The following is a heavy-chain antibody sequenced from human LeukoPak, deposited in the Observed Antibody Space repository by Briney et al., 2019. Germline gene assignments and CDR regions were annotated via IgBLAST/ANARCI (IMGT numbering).Heavy chain of an antibody. CDR2: IDTDGSRT. CDR1: GFTLSTSW. CDR3: ARESEIRFLEWLFVFDY. D-gene: IGHD3-3*01. V-gene: IGHV3-74*01. J-gene: IGHJ4*02. Sequence: GGSLRLSCAASGFTLSTSWMHWVRQAPGKGLVWVSRIDTDGSRTSYADSVKGRFIISRDNAKNTLYLQMNSLRAEDTAVYYCARESEIRFLEWLFVFDYWGQGTLVTVSS.